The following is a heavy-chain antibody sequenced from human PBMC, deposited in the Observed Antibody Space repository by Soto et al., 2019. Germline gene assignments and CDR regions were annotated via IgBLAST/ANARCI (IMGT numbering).Heavy chain of an antibody. J-gene: IGHJ6*02. V-gene: IGHV3-23*01. Sequence: GSLRLSCAASGFTFSSYAMSWVRQAPGKGLEWISAISGSGGSTYYADTVKGRITISRDNSKNTLNLQMNSLRAEDKAIYYCANPGYCSGGSCYSSSSYYYGMDVWGQGTTVTVSS. CDR2: ISGSGGST. CDR1: GFTFSSYA. D-gene: IGHD2-15*01. CDR3: ANPGYCSGGSCYSSSSYYYGMDV.